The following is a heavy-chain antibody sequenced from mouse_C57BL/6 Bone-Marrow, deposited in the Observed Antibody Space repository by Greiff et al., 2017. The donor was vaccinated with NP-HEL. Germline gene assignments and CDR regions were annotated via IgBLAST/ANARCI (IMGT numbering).Heavy chain of an antibody. Sequence: EVMLVESGGGLVQPGGSLKLSCAASGFTFSDYGMAWVRQAPRKGPEWVAFISNLAYSIYYADTVTGRFTISRENAKNTLYLEMSSLRSEDTAMYYCARHQLWSGFAYWGQGTLVTVSA. V-gene: IGHV5-15*01. J-gene: IGHJ3*01. D-gene: IGHD4-1*02. CDR2: ISNLAYSI. CDR1: GFTFSDYG. CDR3: ARHQLWSGFAY.